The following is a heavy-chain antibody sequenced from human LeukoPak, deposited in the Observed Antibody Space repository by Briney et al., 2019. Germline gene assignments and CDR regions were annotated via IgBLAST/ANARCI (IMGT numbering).Heavy chain of an antibody. CDR2: INPNSGGT. Sequence: ASVKVSCKASGYTFTSYGISWVRQAPGQGLEWMGWINPNSGGTNYAQKFQGWVTMTRDTSISTAYMELSRLRSDDTAVYYCARSHDSSAYYYGMDVWGQGTTVTVSS. D-gene: IGHD3-22*01. CDR3: ARSHDSSAYYYGMDV. CDR1: GYTFTSYG. J-gene: IGHJ6*02. V-gene: IGHV1-2*04.